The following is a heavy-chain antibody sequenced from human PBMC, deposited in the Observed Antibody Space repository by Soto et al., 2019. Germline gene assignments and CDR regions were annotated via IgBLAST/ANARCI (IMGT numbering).Heavy chain of an antibody. Sequence: PSETLSLTCSVSGDSMNNADYFWTWIRQPPGKGLQWIGYISYSGNTFYNPSLKTRLTMSVDTSKNQFSVRLRSVTAADTAVYYCARGGGYDSFDFWGQGIQVTVSS. D-gene: IGHD2-15*01. V-gene: IGHV4-30-4*01. CDR1: GDSMNNADYF. J-gene: IGHJ4*02. CDR3: ARGGGYDSFDF. CDR2: ISYSGNT.